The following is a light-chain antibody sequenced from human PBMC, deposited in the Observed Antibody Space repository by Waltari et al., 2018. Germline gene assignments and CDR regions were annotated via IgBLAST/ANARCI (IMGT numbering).Light chain of an antibody. CDR1: QSISSY. V-gene: IGKV1-39*01. CDR3: QQSYNTPLT. CDR2: TAS. Sequence: DIQMTQSPSSLSASVGARVTITCRASQSISSYLNCYQQKPGKAPKLLIYTASSLQSGVPSRFSGSGSGTDFTLTISSLQPEDSATYYCQQSYNTPLTFGGGTKVEIK. J-gene: IGKJ4*01.